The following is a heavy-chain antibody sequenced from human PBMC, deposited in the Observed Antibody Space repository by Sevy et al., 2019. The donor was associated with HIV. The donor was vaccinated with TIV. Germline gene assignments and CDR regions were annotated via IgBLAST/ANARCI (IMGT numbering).Heavy chain of an antibody. CDR1: GGSISGRSYY. CDR2: IYHTGST. CDR3: HLSLGYGYGLDY. V-gene: IGHV4-39*01. Sequence: SETLSLTCSVSGGSISGRSYYWGWIRQPPGKGLEWIGNIYHTGSTYYNPSLKSRVTVSVDTSKTQFSLNLTSVTAAETAVYYCHLSLGYGYGLDYWSQGTLVTVSS. J-gene: IGHJ4*02. D-gene: IGHD5-18*01.